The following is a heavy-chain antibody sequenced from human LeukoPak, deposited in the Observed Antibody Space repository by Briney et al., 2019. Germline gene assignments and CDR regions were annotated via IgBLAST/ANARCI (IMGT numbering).Heavy chain of an antibody. CDR2: ISGRGGGT. V-gene: IGHV3-23*01. D-gene: IGHD2-2*01. CDR3: AKDLENPTDIVVVPAFDY. Sequence: PGGSLRLSCVASGFTLSSYAMSCVRQAPGKGLEWVSPISGRGGGTYYADSVRGRFTISGDNSKNTLYLQMNSLRAEDTAVYYCAKDLENPTDIVVVPAFDYWGQGTLVTVSS. CDR1: GFTLSSYA. J-gene: IGHJ4*02.